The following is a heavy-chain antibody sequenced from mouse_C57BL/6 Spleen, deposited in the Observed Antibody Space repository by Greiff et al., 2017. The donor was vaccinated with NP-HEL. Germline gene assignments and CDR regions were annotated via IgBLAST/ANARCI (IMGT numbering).Heavy chain of an antibody. CDR1: GYTFTDYN. V-gene: IGHV1-18*01. Sequence: EVQLQQSGPELVKPGASVKIPCKASGYTFTDYNMDWVKQSHGKSLEWIGDINPNNGGTIYNQKFKGKATLTVDKSSSTAYMELRSLTSEDTAVYYCARRIYYGRSYRAMDYWGQRTSVTVSS. CDR3: ARRIYYGRSYRAMDY. D-gene: IGHD1-1*01. J-gene: IGHJ4*01. CDR2: INPNNGGT.